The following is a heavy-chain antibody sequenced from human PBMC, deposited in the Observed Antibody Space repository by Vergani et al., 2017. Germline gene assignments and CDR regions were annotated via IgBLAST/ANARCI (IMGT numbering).Heavy chain of an antibody. CDR2: IIPIFGTA. CDR3: ARDLGRDSSGYTNAEYFQH. V-gene: IGHV1-69*12. D-gene: IGHD3-22*01. Sequence: QVQLVQSGAEVKKPGSSVKVSCKASGGTFSSYAISWVRQAPGQGLEWMGGIIPIFGTANYAQKFQGRVTITADESTSTAYMELSSLRSDDTAVYYCARDLGRDSSGYTNAEYFQHWGQGTLVTVSS. CDR1: GGTFSSYA. J-gene: IGHJ1*01.